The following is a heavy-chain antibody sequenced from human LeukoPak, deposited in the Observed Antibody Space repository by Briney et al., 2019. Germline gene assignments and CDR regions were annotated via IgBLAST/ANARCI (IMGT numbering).Heavy chain of an antibody. CDR1: GFTFSTYA. Sequence: PGGSLGLSCAASGFTFSTYAMSWVRQAPGKGLEWVALILYDGSNKYYADSVKGRFTIPRDNSKNTLYLQMNSLRAEDTAVYFCARDIGYTYGHGFDYWGQGTLVTVSS. D-gene: IGHD5-18*01. CDR3: ARDIGYTYGHGFDY. J-gene: IGHJ4*02. CDR2: ILYDGSNK. V-gene: IGHV3-30-3*01.